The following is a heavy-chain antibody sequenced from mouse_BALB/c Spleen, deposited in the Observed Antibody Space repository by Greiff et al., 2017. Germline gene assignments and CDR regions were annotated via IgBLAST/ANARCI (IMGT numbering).Heavy chain of an antibody. CDR1: GFTFSSFG. CDR3: AREEGTHPTWFAY. J-gene: IGHJ3*01. CDR2: ISSGSSTI. Sequence: EVQVVESGGGLVQPGGSRKLSCAASGFTFSSFGMHWVRQAPEKGLEWVAYISSGSSTIYYADTVKGRFTISRDNPKNTLFLQMTSLRSEDTAMYYCAREEGTHPTWFAYWGQGTLVTVSA. V-gene: IGHV5-17*02.